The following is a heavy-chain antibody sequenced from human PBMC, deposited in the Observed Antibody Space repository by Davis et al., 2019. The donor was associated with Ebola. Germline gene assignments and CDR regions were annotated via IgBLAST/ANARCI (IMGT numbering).Heavy chain of an antibody. J-gene: IGHJ4*02. V-gene: IGHV3-21*05. CDR3: ASSRYSSGWYGLGFDY. CDR2: ISSSSSYI. Sequence: GESLKISCAASGFTFSRYSMNWVRQAPGKGLEWVSYISSSSSYIYYADSVKGRFTISRDNSKNTLYLQMNSLRAEDTAVYYCASSRYSSGWYGLGFDYWGQGTLVTVSS. CDR1: GFTFSRYS. D-gene: IGHD6-19*01.